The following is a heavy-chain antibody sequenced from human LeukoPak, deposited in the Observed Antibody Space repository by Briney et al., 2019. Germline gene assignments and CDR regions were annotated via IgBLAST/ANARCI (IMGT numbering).Heavy chain of an antibody. CDR3: ARDRAGGELRYWFDP. J-gene: IGHJ5*02. CDR2: IYTSGST. CDR1: GGSSSSYY. V-gene: IGHV4-4*07. D-gene: IGHD1-7*01. Sequence: SETLSLTCTVSGGSSSSYYWSWIRQPAGKGLEWVGRIYTSGSTNYNPSLKSRVTMSVDTSKNQFSLKLSSVTAADTAVYYCARDRAGGELRYWFDPWGQGTLVTVSS.